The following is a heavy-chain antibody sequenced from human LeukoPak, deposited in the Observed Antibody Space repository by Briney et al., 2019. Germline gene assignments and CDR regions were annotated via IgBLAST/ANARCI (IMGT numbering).Heavy chain of an antibody. J-gene: IGHJ4*02. CDR1: LGSISSSDYY. CDR3: ARHANAYSSSWFDY. D-gene: IGHD6-13*01. V-gene: IGHV4-39*07. Sequence: SETLSLTCSVSLGSISSSDYYWGWIRQSPGKGLEWIGTMFYNGATKTNPSLSSRVSMSIDTSKNQFSLKLRSVTAADTAVYYCARHANAYSSSWFDYWGQGTLVTVSS. CDR2: MFYNGAT.